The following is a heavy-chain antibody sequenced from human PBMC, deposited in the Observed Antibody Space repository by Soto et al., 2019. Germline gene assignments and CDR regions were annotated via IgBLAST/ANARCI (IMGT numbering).Heavy chain of an antibody. Sequence: GASVKVSCKASGYTFTGYYMHWVRQAPGQGLEWMGWINPNSGGTNYAQKFQGRVTMTRDTSISTAYMELSRLRSDDTAVYYCARTRKITVTILFDYWGQGTQVTVSS. CDR2: INPNSGGT. CDR1: GYTFTGYY. J-gene: IGHJ4*02. CDR3: ARTRKITVTILFDY. V-gene: IGHV1-2*02. D-gene: IGHD4-17*01.